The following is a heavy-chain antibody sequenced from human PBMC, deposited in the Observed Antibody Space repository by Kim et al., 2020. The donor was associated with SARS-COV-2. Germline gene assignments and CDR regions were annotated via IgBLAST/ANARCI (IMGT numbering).Heavy chain of an antibody. V-gene: IGHV5-10-1*01. D-gene: IGHD2-15*01. J-gene: IGHJ3*02. CDR3: ARHVIGGDAFDI. Sequence: NYSPSFQGHVTISADKSISTAYLQWSSLKASDTAMYYCARHVIGGDAFDIWGQGTMVTVSS.